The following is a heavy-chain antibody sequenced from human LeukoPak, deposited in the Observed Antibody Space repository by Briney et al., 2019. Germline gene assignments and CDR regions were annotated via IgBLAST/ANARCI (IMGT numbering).Heavy chain of an antibody. CDR1: GYSFTNYW. V-gene: IGHV5-51*01. Sequence: GESLKISCKGSGYSFTNYWIGWVRQMPGKGLEWMGLIYPGDSDTRYSPSFQGQVTISADKSISTAYLQWSSLKASDTAMYYCARLDDSSGYYSHFDYWGQGTLVTVSS. CDR2: IYPGDSDT. J-gene: IGHJ4*02. D-gene: IGHD3-22*01. CDR3: ARLDDSSGYYSHFDY.